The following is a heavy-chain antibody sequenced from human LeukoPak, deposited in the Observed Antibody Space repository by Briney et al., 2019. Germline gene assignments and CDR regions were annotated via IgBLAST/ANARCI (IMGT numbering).Heavy chain of an antibody. CDR1: GGSLSSGGSS. D-gene: IGHD3-22*01. CDR2: IYHSGST. Sequence: PSQTLSLTCAVSGGSLSSGGSSWSWIRQPPGKGLEWIGYIYHSGSTYYNPSLKSRVTISADRSKNQFSLKLSSVTAADTAVYYCARRVRYYYDSSGYFIDAFDIWGQGTMVTVSS. V-gene: IGHV4-30-2*01. J-gene: IGHJ3*02. CDR3: ARRVRYYYDSSGYFIDAFDI.